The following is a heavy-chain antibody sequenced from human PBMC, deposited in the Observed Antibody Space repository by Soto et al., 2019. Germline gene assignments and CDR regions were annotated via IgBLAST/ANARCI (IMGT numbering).Heavy chain of an antibody. Sequence: SVKVSCKASGGTFSSYAISWVRQAPGQGLEWMGGIIPIFGTTNYAQKFQGRVTITADESTSTAYMELSSLRSEDTAVYYCARDEVRYSYGYGWFDPWGQGTLVTVSS. J-gene: IGHJ5*02. CDR3: ARDEVRYSYGYGWFDP. V-gene: IGHV1-69*13. CDR2: IIPIFGTT. D-gene: IGHD5-18*01. CDR1: GGTFSSYA.